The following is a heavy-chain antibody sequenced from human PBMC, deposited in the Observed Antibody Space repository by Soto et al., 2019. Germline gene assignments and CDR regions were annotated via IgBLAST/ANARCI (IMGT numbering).Heavy chain of an antibody. D-gene: IGHD3-3*01. J-gene: IGHJ6*03. CDR2: IDWDDDK. Sequence: SGPTLVNPTQTLTLTCTFSGFSLSTSGMCVSWIRQPPGKALEWLARIDWDDDKYYSTSLKTRLTISKDTSKNQVVLTMTNMDPVDTATYYLARILRVYNYYCYMDVWGKRTTVPVSS. CDR3: ARILRVYNYYCYMDV. CDR1: GFSLSTSGMC. V-gene: IGHV2-70*11.